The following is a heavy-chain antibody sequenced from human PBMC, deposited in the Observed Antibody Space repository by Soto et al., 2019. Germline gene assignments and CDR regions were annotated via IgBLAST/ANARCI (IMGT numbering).Heavy chain of an antibody. V-gene: IGHV1-24*01. Sequence: QVQLVQSGAEVKKPGASGKVSCKVSGYTLTELSMHWVRQAPGKGPEWMGGFEPEDGETIYAQKVQGRVTMTEDTSTDTAYMELSSLRTEDTGVYYCATQAVGYCSSTRCYLGFFDDWGQGTLVTVSS. CDR3: ATQAVGYCSSTRCYLGFFDD. J-gene: IGHJ4*02. CDR2: FEPEDGET. CDR1: GYTLTELS. D-gene: IGHD2-2*01.